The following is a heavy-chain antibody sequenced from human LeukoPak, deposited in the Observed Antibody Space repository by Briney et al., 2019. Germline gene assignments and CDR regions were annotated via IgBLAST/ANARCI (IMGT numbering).Heavy chain of an antibody. Sequence: GASVKVSCTASGGTFSSYAISWVRQAPGQGLEWMGGIIPIFGTANYAQKFQGRVTITADESTSTAYMELSSLRSEDTAVYYCARSTGGYNWNAAFDYWGQGTLVTVFS. CDR3: ARSTGGYNWNAAFDY. CDR2: IIPIFGTA. V-gene: IGHV1-69*13. CDR1: GGTFSSYA. D-gene: IGHD1-20*01. J-gene: IGHJ4*02.